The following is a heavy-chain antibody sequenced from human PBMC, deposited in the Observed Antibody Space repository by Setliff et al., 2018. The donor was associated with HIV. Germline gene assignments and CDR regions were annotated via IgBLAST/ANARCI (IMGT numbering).Heavy chain of an antibody. Sequence: SETLSLTCAVSGGSMSSTIYYWGWIRQPPGKGLTWIGSIYYTGGTYYNPSLKSRVTISVDMSKNQFSLKLSSVTAADTAVYYCASSMGSHDAFDIWGQGTMVTVSS. CDR1: GGSMSSTIYY. CDR2: IYYTGGT. D-gene: IGHD2-8*01. V-gene: IGHV4-39*07. CDR3: ASSMGSHDAFDI. J-gene: IGHJ3*02.